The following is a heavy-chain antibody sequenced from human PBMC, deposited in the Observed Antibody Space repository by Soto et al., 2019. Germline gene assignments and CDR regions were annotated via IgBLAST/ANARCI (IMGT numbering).Heavy chain of an antibody. CDR2: IKYSGST. J-gene: IGHJ4*02. CDR3: ARDRNAWFY. CDR1: GGSISSYY. V-gene: IGHV4-59*01. Sequence: LSLTCTVSGGSISSYYWTWIRQPPGKELEWIGNIKYSGSTSFNPSLKSRVTISVDTSKNQFFLKLSSVTAADTAVYYCARDRNAWFYWGQGTQVTVSS. D-gene: IGHD3-22*01.